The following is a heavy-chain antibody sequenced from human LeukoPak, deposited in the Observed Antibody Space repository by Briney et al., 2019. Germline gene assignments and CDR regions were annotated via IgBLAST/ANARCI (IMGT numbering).Heavy chain of an antibody. J-gene: IGHJ4*02. Sequence: GGSLRLSCAASGFTFSSYAMHWVRQAPGKGLEWVAVISYDGSNKYYADSVKGRFTISRDNSKNTLYLQMNSLRAEDTAVYYCARGHLGSSGWLDYWGQGTLVTVS. CDR2: ISYDGSNK. CDR1: GFTFSSYA. CDR3: ARGHLGSSGWLDY. D-gene: IGHD6-19*01. V-gene: IGHV3-30-3*01.